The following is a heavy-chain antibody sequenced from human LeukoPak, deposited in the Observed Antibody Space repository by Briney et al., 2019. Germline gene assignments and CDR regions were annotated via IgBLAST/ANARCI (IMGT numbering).Heavy chain of an antibody. J-gene: IGHJ2*01. CDR3: AKDYCGGDCYSGWYFDL. CDR2: ISYNSDTI. V-gene: IGHV3-9*01. Sequence: PGGSLRLSCAASGFTFNDYAMTWVRHAPGKGLEWVSGISYNSDTIAYADSVKGRFTISRDNAKNSLYLQMNSLRAEDTALYYCAKDYCGGDCYSGWYFDLWGRGTLVTVSS. D-gene: IGHD2-21*02. CDR1: GFTFNDYA.